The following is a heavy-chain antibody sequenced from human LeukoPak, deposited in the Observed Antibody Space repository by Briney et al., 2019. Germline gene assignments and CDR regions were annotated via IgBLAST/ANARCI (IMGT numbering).Heavy chain of an antibody. V-gene: IGHV4-4*07. CDR3: ARTVVVVTADRYYYYYMDV. CDR2: IYASGST. CDR1: GGSISSYY. J-gene: IGHJ6*03. D-gene: IGHD2-21*02. Sequence: ETLSLTXTVSGGSISSYYWSWIRQPAGKGLEWIGRIYASGSTNYNPSLKSRVTISVDTSKSQFSLKLSSVTAADTAVYYCARTVVVVTADRYYYYYMDVWGKGTTVTVSS.